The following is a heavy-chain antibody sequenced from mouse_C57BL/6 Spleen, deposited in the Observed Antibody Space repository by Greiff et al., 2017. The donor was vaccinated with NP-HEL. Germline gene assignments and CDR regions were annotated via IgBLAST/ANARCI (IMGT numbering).Heavy chain of an antibody. J-gene: IGHJ4*01. V-gene: IGHV14-4*01. Sequence: VQLQQSGAELVRPGASVKLSCTASGFNITDDYMHWVKQRPEQGLEWIGWIDPEDGDTEYAPKFQGKATITADTSSNTAYLQLSSLTSEDTAVYYCTAGITTVVAGDYYAMDYWGQGTSVTVSS. CDR2: IDPEDGDT. CDR1: GFNITDDY. D-gene: IGHD1-1*01. CDR3: TAGITTVVAGDYYAMDY.